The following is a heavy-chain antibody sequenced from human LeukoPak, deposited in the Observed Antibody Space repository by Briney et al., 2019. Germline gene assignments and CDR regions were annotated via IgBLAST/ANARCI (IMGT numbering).Heavy chain of an antibody. CDR3: TRRYLLAAFDI. CDR2: IRSKANSYAT. Sequence: TGGSLRLSCAASGFTFSGSAMHWVRQASGKGLEWVGRIRSKANSYATAYAASVKGRFTISRDDSKNTAYLQMNSLKTEDTVVYYCTRRYLLAAFDIWGQGTMVTVSS. D-gene: IGHD2-21*01. J-gene: IGHJ3*02. V-gene: IGHV3-73*01. CDR1: GFTFSGSA.